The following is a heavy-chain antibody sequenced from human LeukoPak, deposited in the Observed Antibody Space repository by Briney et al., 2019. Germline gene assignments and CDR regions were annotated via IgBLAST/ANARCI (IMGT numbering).Heavy chain of an antibody. D-gene: IGHD2-15*01. CDR2: ISYDGSDK. Sequence: GGSLRLSCAASGFTFSTYPMHWVRQAPGKGLEWVASISYDGSDKVFPDSVKGRFAISRDNSNNMLYLQMNTLRPEDTAVYFWARDRVAVYCSGGNCQSRYYYYDMDVWGKGTTVTVSS. J-gene: IGHJ6*04. V-gene: IGHV3-30*09. CDR3: ARDRVAVYCSGGNCQSRYYYYDMDV. CDR1: GFTFSTYP.